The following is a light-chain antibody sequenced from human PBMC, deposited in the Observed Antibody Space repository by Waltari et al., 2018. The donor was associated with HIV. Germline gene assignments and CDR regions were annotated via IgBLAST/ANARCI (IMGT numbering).Light chain of an antibody. CDR1: ALPKQY. CDR2: KDT. J-gene: IGLJ1*01. Sequence: SYELTQPPSVSVSPGQTARITCSGDALPKQYVYWYQQKPGQAPVLVIYKDTERPSGLPERFSGSSSGTTVTLTISGVQAEDEADYYCHSADGSATYVFGTGTKVTVL. V-gene: IGLV3-25*03. CDR3: HSADGSATYV.